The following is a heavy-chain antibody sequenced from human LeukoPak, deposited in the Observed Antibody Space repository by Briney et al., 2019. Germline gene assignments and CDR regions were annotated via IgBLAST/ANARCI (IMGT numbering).Heavy chain of an antibody. D-gene: IGHD6-19*01. CDR3: AKGAVASAKLDY. CDR1: GFTFSTYG. Sequence: GGSLRLSCAASGFTFSTYGMHWVRQAPGKGLEWVAVISYDGSNKYYADSVKGRFTISRDNSKNTLYLRINSLRAEDTAVYYCAKGAVASAKLDYWGQGTLVTVSS. J-gene: IGHJ4*02. V-gene: IGHV3-30*18. CDR2: ISYDGSNK.